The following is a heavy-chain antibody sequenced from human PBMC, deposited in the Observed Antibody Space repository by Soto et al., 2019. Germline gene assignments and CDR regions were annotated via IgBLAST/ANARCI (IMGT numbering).Heavy chain of an antibody. CDR1: GGSMSSYY. J-gene: IGHJ4*02. CDR2: IYYSGST. CDR3: ARLGGFYQAFDH. D-gene: IGHD3-22*01. Sequence: QVQLQESGPGLVKPSETLSLTCTVSGGSMSSYYWGWFRQPPGKGLEWIGYIYYSGSTSYNPSLKSRVLISLETSQKQFALRMTSVTAANTAVYFCARLGGFYQAFDHWGRGTLVTVSS. V-gene: IGHV4-59*08.